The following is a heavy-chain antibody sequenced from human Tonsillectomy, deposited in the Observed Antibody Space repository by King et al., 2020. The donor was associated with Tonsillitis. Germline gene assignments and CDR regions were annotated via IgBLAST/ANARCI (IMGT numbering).Heavy chain of an antibody. Sequence: VQLQQWGAGLLEPSETLSLTCAVSSGSFSGYYWTWIRQSPGKGLEWIGEINHSGSTNYNPSLKSRVTISIDSSKNQFSLRLTSVTAADTAVYYCARGIRFLEWLASYFDYWGQGNLVTVSS. CDR3: ARGIRFLEWLASYFDY. D-gene: IGHD3-3*01. CDR1: SGSFSGYY. J-gene: IGHJ4*02. V-gene: IGHV4-34*01. CDR2: INHSGST.